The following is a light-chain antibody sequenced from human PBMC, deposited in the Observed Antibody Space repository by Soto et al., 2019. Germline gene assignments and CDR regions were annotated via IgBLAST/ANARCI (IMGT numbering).Light chain of an antibody. CDR1: SSDVGGYNY. J-gene: IGLJ2*01. Sequence: QSALTQPASVSGSPGQSITISCTGTSSDVGGYNYVSWYQQHPGKAPKLMIYEVSNRPSGVSNRFSGSKSGKTASLTISGLQAEDEADYYCSSYISSSTSVVFGRGTKLTVL. CDR3: SSYISSSTSVV. V-gene: IGLV2-14*01. CDR2: EVS.